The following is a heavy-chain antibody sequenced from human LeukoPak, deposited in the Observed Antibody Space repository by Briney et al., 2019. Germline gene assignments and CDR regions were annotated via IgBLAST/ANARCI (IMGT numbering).Heavy chain of an antibody. D-gene: IGHD2-8*02. CDR1: GFTFSSYH. J-gene: IGHJ3*02. CDR3: AHYSTGVNYGGLAFDI. Sequence: GGSLRLSCAVSGFTFSSYHMTWVRQAPGKGLKWVSAFSGSGSTTYYADPVKGRFTISRDNSKNTLYLQMNSLSAEDTAVYYCAHYSTGVNYGGLAFDIWGQGTMVTVSS. V-gene: IGHV3-23*01. CDR2: FSGSGSTT.